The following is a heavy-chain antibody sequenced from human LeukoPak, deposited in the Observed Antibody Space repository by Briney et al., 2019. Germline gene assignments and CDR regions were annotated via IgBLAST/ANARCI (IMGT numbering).Heavy chain of an antibody. J-gene: IGHJ4*02. Sequence: ASVKVSCKASGYTFTGYYMHWVRQAPGQGLEWMGWINPNSGGTNYAQKFQGRVTMTRDTSISTAYMELSRLRSDDTAVYYCATRIQGIAVAGTPVWGQGTLVTVSS. CDR3: ATRIQGIAVAGTPV. CDR2: INPNSGGT. V-gene: IGHV1-2*02. CDR1: GYTFTGYY. D-gene: IGHD6-19*01.